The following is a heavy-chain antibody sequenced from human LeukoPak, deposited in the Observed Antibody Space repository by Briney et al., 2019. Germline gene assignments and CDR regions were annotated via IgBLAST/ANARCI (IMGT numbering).Heavy chain of an antibody. J-gene: IGHJ4*02. CDR1: GGTFSSYA. Sequence: SGKVSCKASGGTFSSYAISWVRQAPGQVLEWMGGIIPIFGTANYAQKFQGRVTITADKSTSTAYMELSSLRSEDTAVYYCASFLEVGNYPLWGQGTLVTVSS. CDR2: IIPIFGTA. D-gene: IGHD1-7*01. V-gene: IGHV1-69*06. CDR3: ASFLEVGNYPL.